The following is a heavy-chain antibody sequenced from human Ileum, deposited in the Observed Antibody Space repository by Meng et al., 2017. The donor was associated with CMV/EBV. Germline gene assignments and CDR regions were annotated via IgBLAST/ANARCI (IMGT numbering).Heavy chain of an antibody. CDR1: GGSISINTYY. CDR3: ARAPLLPFSYFDY. D-gene: IGHD3-22*01. J-gene: IGHJ4*02. CDR2: IYYGGNA. Sequence: SGGSISINTYYWGWIRQPPGKGLEWIGSIYYGGNAYYNPSLKNRVTISVDTSKNQFSLSLNSVTAADTAVYYCARAPLLPFSYFDYWGQGTLVTVSS. V-gene: IGHV4-39*07.